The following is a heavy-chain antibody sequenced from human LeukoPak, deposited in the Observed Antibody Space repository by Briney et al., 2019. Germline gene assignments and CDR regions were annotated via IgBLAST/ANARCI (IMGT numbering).Heavy chain of an antibody. CDR1: GFTFDDYA. V-gene: IGHV3-43*02. CDR3: AKSRGYSGHDSCFEN. Sequence: GGSLRLSCGASGFTFDDYAMHWVRQPPGKALEWVSLTDGDGETTYYADSVKGRFTLSRDDSKNSLFLQMTSLRTEDTALYFCAKSRGYSGHDSCFENWGQGTLVTVSS. CDR2: TDGDGETT. J-gene: IGHJ4*02. D-gene: IGHD5-12*01.